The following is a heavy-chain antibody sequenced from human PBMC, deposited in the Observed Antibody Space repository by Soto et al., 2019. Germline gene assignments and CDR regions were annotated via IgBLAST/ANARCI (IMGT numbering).Heavy chain of an antibody. D-gene: IGHD3-22*01. CDR2: ISAYNGNT. CDR1: GYTFGTSG. Sequence: QVKLVQSGAEVKKPGTSMKVSCKASGYTFGTSGISWIRQAPGQGLEWMGWISAYNGNTNYEQKLQDRVTMTTDTSTNTAYLKLRSLRSDDTAVYYCARAGHYYDSSGYANWGQGTLVTVSS. CDR3: ARAGHYYDSSGYAN. J-gene: IGHJ4*02. V-gene: IGHV1-18*01.